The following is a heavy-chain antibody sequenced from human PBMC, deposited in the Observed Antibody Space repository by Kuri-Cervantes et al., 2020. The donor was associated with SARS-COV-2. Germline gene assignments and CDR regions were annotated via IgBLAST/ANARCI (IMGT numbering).Heavy chain of an antibody. J-gene: IGHJ5*02. CDR1: GYTLTELS. CDR2: FDPEDGET. D-gene: IGHD6-19*01. Sequence: ASVKVSCKVSGYTLTELSMHWVRQAPGKGLEWMGGFDPEDGETIYAQKFQGRVTMTEDTSTDTAYMELRSLRSEDTAVYYCARDSNGEQWLVTGWFDPWGQGTLVTVPS. CDR3: ARDSNGEQWLVTGWFDP. V-gene: IGHV1-24*01.